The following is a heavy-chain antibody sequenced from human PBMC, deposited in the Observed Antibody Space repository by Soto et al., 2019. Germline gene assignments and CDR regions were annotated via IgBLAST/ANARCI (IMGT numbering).Heavy chain of an antibody. Sequence: ASVNVSCKASGYTFTSYGVSWVRQAPGQGLEWMGWISAYNGNTNYAQKLQGRVIMTTDTSTSTAYMELRSLRSDDTAVYYCARERVRAYDPIDYWGQGTLVTVSS. J-gene: IGHJ4*02. CDR1: GYTFTSYG. CDR2: ISAYNGNT. V-gene: IGHV1-18*01. D-gene: IGHD5-12*01. CDR3: ARERVRAYDPIDY.